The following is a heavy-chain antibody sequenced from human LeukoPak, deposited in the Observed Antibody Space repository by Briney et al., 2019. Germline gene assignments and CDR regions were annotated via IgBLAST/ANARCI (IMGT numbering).Heavy chain of an antibody. Sequence: SQTLSLTCTVSGGSISSGDYYWSWIRQPPGKGLEWIGYIYYSGSTYYNPSLKSRVTISVDTSKNQFSLKLSSVTAADTAVYYCARARYYYDSSGDHYYYYYYMDVWGKGTTVTVSS. D-gene: IGHD3-22*01. V-gene: IGHV4-30-4*08. CDR1: GGSISSGDYY. CDR3: ARARYYYDSSGDHYYYYYYMDV. CDR2: IYYSGST. J-gene: IGHJ6*03.